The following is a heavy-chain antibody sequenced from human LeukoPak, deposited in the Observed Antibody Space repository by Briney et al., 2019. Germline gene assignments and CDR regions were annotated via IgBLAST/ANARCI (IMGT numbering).Heavy chain of an antibody. CDR1: GFAFSTYA. CDR2: IWSNSVWT. J-gene: IGHJ5*02. V-gene: IGHV3-23*01. Sequence: GGSLRLSCAASGFAFSTYAMSWVRQPPGKGLEWVSSIWSNSVWTHYADSVKGRFTISRDNSKNTLYLEMHSLRADDTAVYYCAKDGAAWGQGTLVTVSS. CDR3: AKDGAA. D-gene: IGHD4/OR15-4a*01.